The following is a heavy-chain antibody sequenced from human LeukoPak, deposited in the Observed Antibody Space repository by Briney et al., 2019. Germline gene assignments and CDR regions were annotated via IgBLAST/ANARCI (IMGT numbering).Heavy chain of an antibody. CDR1: GFNFRDHW. Sequence: GGSLRLSCAVSGFNFRDHWMDWVRQAPGKGPEWVSYISSSSSTIYYADSVKGRFTISRDNAKNSLYLQMNSLRDEDTAVYYCARAGLYCNGGSCYLHYYFDYWGQGTLVTVSS. D-gene: IGHD2-15*01. CDR2: ISSSSSTI. CDR3: ARAGLYCNGGSCYLHYYFDY. V-gene: IGHV3-48*02. J-gene: IGHJ4*02.